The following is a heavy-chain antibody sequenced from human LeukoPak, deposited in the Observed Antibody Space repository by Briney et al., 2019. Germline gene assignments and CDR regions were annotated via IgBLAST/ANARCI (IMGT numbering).Heavy chain of an antibody. D-gene: IGHD6-19*01. CDR2: IYPGDSDT. J-gene: IGHJ5*02. CDR1: GYSFTSYW. V-gene: IGHV5-51*01. Sequence: GESLKISCKGSGYSFTSYWIGWVRQMPGKGLEWMGIIYPGDSDTRYSPSFQGQVTISAHKSISTAYLQWSSLKASDTAMYYCARQSIAVAGTPWFDPWGQGTLVTVSS. CDR3: ARQSIAVAGTPWFDP.